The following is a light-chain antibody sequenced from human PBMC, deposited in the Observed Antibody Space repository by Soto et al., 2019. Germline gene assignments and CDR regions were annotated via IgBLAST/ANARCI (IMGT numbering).Light chain of an antibody. CDR2: AAS. CDR3: QQSYSTPIT. Sequence: DIQMTQFRSSLSSSLGDTFAITCRASQSISSYLNWYQQKPGKAPKLLIYAASGLPSGVPSRFSGSGSGTDFTLTISSLQPEDFATYYCQQSYSTPITFGQGTRLEIK. CDR1: QSISSY. J-gene: IGKJ5*01. V-gene: IGKV1-39*01.